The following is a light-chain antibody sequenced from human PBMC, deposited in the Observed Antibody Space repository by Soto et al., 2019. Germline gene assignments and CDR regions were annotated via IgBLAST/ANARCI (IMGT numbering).Light chain of an antibody. J-gene: IGKJ1*01. V-gene: IGKV3-15*01. CDR1: QSVSSN. CDR3: QQYNNWPGT. CDR2: DAS. Sequence: EIVMTQSPATLSVSPGERATLSCRASQSVSSNLAWYQQKPGQAPRLLIYDASTRATGIPARFSGTGSGTEFTLTISSLQSEDFAVYYCQQYNNWPGTFGKGTKVEIK.